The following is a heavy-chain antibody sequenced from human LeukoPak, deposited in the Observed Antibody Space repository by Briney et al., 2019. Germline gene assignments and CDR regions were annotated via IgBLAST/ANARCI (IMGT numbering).Heavy chain of an antibody. CDR2: INWNGGST. J-gene: IGHJ4*02. D-gene: IGHD6-13*01. CDR1: GFTFDDYG. CDR3: ARVGQQLEIDY. Sequence: GGSLRLSCAASGFTFDDYGMSWVRQAPGKGLEWVSGINWNGGSTGYAGSVKGRFTISRDNAKNSLYLQMNSLRAEDTALYYCARVGQQLEIDYWGQGTLVTVSS. V-gene: IGHV3-20*04.